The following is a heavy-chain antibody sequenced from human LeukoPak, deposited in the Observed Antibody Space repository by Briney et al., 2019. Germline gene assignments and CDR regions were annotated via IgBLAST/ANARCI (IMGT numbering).Heavy chain of an antibody. J-gene: IGHJ5*02. CDR1: AASISSSSYY. CDR3: ARDRLVGYYDVAWRGFDP. D-gene: IGHD3-10*02. CDR2: IYYSGST. V-gene: IGHV4-39*07. Sequence: PSETLSLTCTVSAASISSSSYYWGWLRHPPGKGLEWIGSIYYSGSTYYNPSIKSRVTISVDTSKNQFSLKRSSVTAADTAVYYCARDRLVGYYDVAWRGFDPWGEGTLVTVSS.